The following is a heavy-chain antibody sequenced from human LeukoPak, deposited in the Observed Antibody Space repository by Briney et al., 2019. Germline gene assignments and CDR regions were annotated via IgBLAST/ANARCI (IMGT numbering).Heavy chain of an antibody. CDR1: GYTFTSYA. CDR3: ARDRIRSDFWSGYRTSTTPTYYGMDV. Sequence: ASVKVSCKASGYTFTSYAMNWVRQAPGQGLEWMGWINTNTGNPTYAQGFTGRFVFSLDTSVSTAYLQISSLKAEDTAVYYCARDRIRSDFWSGYRTSTTPTYYGMDVWGQGTTVTVSS. V-gene: IGHV7-4-1*02. D-gene: IGHD3-3*01. J-gene: IGHJ6*02. CDR2: INTNTGNP.